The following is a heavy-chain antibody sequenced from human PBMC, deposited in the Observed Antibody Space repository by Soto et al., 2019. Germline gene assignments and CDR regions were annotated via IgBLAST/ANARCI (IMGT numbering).Heavy chain of an antibody. CDR3: ARTTGIAAAGTWGGYYYYYGMDV. CDR2: IYYSGST. J-gene: IGHJ6*02. CDR1: GGSISSGGYY. Sequence: SETLSLTCTVSGGSISSGGYYWSWIRQHPGKGLEWIGYIYYSGSTYYNPSLKSRVTISVDTSKNQFSLKLSSVTAADTAVYYCARTTGIAAAGTWGGYYYYYGMDVWGQGTTVTVSS. D-gene: IGHD6-13*01. V-gene: IGHV4-31*02.